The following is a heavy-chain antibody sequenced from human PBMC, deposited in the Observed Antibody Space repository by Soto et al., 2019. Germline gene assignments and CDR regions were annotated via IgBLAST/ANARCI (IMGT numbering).Heavy chain of an antibody. Sequence: LKISIKCSEYXFTCYLVFWVSHIPGKGLEWMGIIYPGDSDTRYSPSFQGQVTTSADKSISTAYLQWSSRKDSDTAMYSCASPQGYDSRGHRPHDVFDIPGQGIMGTVSS. D-gene: IGHD3-22*01. CDR2: IYPGDSDT. V-gene: IGHV5-51*01. J-gene: IGHJ3*02. CDR1: EYXFTCYL. CDR3: ASPQGYDSRGHRPHDVFDI.